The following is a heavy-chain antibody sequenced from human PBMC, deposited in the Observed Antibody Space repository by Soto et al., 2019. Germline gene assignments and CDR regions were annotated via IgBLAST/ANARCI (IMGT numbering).Heavy chain of an antibody. CDR3: ARAGDYGDYSFDY. D-gene: IGHD4-17*01. CDR1: GGSINSGVYF. Sequence: QVQLQESGPGLVKPSQTLSLTCSVSGGSINSGVYFWNWIRQHPGKGLEWIGYIYHSGTSYYNPSLKSRATISVDTSERQVSLNLSSVTAADKAVYYCARAGDYGDYSFDYWGQGTLVTVSS. V-gene: IGHV4-31*03. CDR2: IYHSGTS. J-gene: IGHJ4*02.